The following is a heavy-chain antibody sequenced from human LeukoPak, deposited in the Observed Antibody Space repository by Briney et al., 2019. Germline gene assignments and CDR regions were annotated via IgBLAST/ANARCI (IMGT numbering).Heavy chain of an antibody. Sequence: SVKVSCKASGSIFRTYTLSWVRQAPEQRLEWMGSINPIFGTANYAQKFQGRVTITADESTSTAYMELSSLRSEDTAVYYCARDGPYYYDSSGYYSGDYWGQGTLVTVSS. CDR3: ARDGPYYYDSSGYYSGDY. CDR2: INPIFGTA. CDR1: GSIFRTYT. D-gene: IGHD3-22*01. V-gene: IGHV1-69*13. J-gene: IGHJ4*02.